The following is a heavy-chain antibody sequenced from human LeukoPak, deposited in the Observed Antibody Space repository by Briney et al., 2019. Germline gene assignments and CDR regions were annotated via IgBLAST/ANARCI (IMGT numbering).Heavy chain of an antibody. Sequence: PGGSLRLSCAASGFTFSSYWMHWVRQAPEKGLVWVSRINSDGSSTSYADSVKGRFTISRDNAKNTLYLQMNSLRAEDTAVYYCARGGSGWYLDYFDYWGQGTLVTVSS. V-gene: IGHV3-74*01. CDR3: ARGGSGWYLDYFDY. CDR2: INSDGSST. D-gene: IGHD6-19*01. J-gene: IGHJ4*02. CDR1: GFTFSSYW.